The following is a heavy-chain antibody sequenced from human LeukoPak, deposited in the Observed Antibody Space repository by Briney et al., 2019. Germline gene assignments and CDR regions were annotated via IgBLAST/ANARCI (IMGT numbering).Heavy chain of an antibody. Sequence: ASVKVSCKASGYTFTGYYMHWVRQAPGQGLEWMGWINPNSGGTNYAQKFQGRVTMTRDTSISTAYMELSRLRSDDTAVYYCARAPPFSGGSCYSLECMAFDIWGQGTMVTVSP. CDR3: ARAPPFSGGSCYSLECMAFDI. D-gene: IGHD2-15*01. V-gene: IGHV1-2*02. CDR1: GYTFTGYY. J-gene: IGHJ3*02. CDR2: INPNSGGT.